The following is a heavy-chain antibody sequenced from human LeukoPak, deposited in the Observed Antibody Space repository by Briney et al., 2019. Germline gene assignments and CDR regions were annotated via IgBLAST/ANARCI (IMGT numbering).Heavy chain of an antibody. CDR1: GGSLSSHF. CDR3: ARFSSDCSTASCYLTY. CDR2: ICYTGTT. D-gene: IGHD2-2*01. Sequence: SETLSLTCSVSGGSLSSHFWSWIRQPPGKGLELIGHICYTGTTYYNPSLNSRVTISLDTSRSQFSLRLTSVTAADTAVYYCARFSSDCSTASCYLTYWGQGTLVTVSS. V-gene: IGHV4-59*11. J-gene: IGHJ4*02.